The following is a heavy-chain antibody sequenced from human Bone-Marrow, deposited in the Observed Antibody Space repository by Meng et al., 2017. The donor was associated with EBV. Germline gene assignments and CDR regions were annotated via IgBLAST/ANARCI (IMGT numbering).Heavy chain of an antibody. CDR2: IYYSGSA. V-gene: IGHV4-39*07. CDR3: ARNMGDGYNPFDF. Sequence: QFQRHESGPGLVKPSETLYLTCTASGGSISSSNFYWGWIRQPPGKGLEWIGTIYYSGSAYNNPSLKNRVTMSVDTSKNQFSLKLSSVTAADTAVYYCARNMGDGYNPFDFWGQGTLVTVSS. J-gene: IGHJ4*02. CDR1: GGSISSSNFY. D-gene: IGHD5-24*01.